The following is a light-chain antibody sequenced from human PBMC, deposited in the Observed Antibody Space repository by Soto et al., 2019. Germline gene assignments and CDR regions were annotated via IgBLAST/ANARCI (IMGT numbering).Light chain of an antibody. CDR2: GVD. J-gene: IGLJ1*01. Sequence: QSALAQPPSASLSPGQSVTISCTGTSSDVGGYNYVSWYQQHPGKAPKLIIYGVDKRPSGVPDRFSGSTSGNTASLTVSGLQADDEADYYCSSYAGSSNYVFGTGTKVTVL. V-gene: IGLV2-8*01. CDR1: SSDVGGYNY. CDR3: SSYAGSSNYV.